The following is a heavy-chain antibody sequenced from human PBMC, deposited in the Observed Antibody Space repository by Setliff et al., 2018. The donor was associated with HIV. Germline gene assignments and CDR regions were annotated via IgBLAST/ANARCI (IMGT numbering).Heavy chain of an antibody. V-gene: IGHV1-2*04. CDR1: GYTFTSYG. D-gene: IGHD6-13*01. J-gene: IGHJ6*02. CDR2: INPNSGGT. CDR3: ASSWPRVPYYGMDV. Sequence: GASVKVSCKASGYTFTSYGISWVRQAPGQGLEWMGWINPNSGGTNYAQKFQGWVTMTRGTSISTAYMELSRLRSDDTAVYYCASSWPRVPYYGMDVWGQGTTVTVSS.